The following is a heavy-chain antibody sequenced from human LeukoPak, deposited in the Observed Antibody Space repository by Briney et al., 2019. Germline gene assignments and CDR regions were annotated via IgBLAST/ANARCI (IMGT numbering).Heavy chain of an antibody. J-gene: IGHJ4*02. CDR2: ISYDGSNK. Sequence: PGRSLRLSCAASGFTFSSYAMHWVRQAPGKGLEWVAVISYDGSNKYYADSVKGRFTISRDNSKNTLYLQMNSLRAEDTAVYYCATLRHNELINHYWGQGTLVTVSS. CDR3: ATLRHNELINHY. V-gene: IGHV3-30-3*01. CDR1: GFTFSSYA. D-gene: IGHD5-24*01.